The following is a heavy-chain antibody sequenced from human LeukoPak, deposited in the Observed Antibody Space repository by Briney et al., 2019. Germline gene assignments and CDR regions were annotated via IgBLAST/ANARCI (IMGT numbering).Heavy chain of an antibody. CDR3: AKRCYDDVGWEYQLLLTMDAFDI. CDR1: GITFSTYG. D-gene: IGHD2-2*01. Sequence: GGSLRLSCAASGITFSTYGMYWVRQAPGKGLEWVAVISHDGNNKYYADSVKGRFTISRDNSKNTLYLQMNSLRAEDTAVYYCAKRCYDDVGWEYQLLLTMDAFDIWGQGTMVTVSS. CDR2: ISHDGNNK. J-gene: IGHJ3*02. V-gene: IGHV3-30*18.